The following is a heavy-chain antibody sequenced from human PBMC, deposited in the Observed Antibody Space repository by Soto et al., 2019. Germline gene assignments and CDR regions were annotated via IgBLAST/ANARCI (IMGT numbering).Heavy chain of an antibody. Sequence: PXVSLRLSCAASGFTFSDYYMSWIRQAPGKGLEWVSYISSSSSYTNYADSVKGRFTISRDNAKNSLYLQMNSLRAEDTAVYYCARDRDFSDVWGQGTTVTVSS. CDR2: ISSSSSYT. V-gene: IGHV3-11*06. CDR1: GFTFSDYY. J-gene: IGHJ6*02. CDR3: ARDRDFSDV. D-gene: IGHD3-3*01.